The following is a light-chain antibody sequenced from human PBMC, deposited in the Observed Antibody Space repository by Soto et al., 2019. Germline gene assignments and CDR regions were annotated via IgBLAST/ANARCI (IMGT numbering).Light chain of an antibody. CDR1: ESVNNK. V-gene: IGKV3-15*01. CDR3: HQYNNWFPFT. CDR2: RAS. J-gene: IGKJ5*01. Sequence: EVVLTQSPATLSVSPGERATLSCRASESVNNKLGWYQQKPGQAPRLLIYRASTRATGIPARFSGSGSGTEFTLIISSLQSEDSEVYYCHQYNNWFPFTFGQGTRLEIK.